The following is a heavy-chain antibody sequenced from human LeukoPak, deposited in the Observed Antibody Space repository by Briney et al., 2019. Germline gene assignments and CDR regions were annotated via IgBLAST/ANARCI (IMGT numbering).Heavy chain of an antibody. Sequence: GGSLRLSCAASGFTFSDYYINSIRQTPGKGLEWVSYISSSGSSIYYTDSVKGRFTISRDNAKNSLYLQMNSLRAEDTAVYYCARGRDGYNWGNDYWGQGTLVTVSS. CDR3: ARGRDGYNWGNDY. CDR1: GFTFSDYY. CDR2: ISSSGSSI. V-gene: IGHV3-11*01. D-gene: IGHD5-24*01. J-gene: IGHJ4*02.